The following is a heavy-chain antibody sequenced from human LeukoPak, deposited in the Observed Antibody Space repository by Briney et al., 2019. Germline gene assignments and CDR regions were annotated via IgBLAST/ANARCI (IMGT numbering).Heavy chain of an antibody. CDR1: GDSISSGDYY. D-gene: IGHD6-13*01. CDR2: INHSGST. J-gene: IGHJ3*02. Sequence: ETLSLTCTVSGDSISSGDYYWSWIRQPPGKGLEWIGEINHSGSTNYNPSLKSRVTISVDTSKNQFSLKLSSVTAADTAVYYCARPFHSSSWYKASNRVAFDIWGQGTMVTVSS. V-gene: IGHV4-39*07. CDR3: ARPFHSSSWYKASNRVAFDI.